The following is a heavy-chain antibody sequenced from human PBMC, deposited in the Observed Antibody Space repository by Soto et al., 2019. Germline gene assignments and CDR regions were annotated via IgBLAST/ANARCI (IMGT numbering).Heavy chain of an antibody. CDR2: IYYSGST. CDR3: ARAPQLLFYYYYYMDV. CDR1: GGSISSGDNY. Sequence: QVQLQESGPGLAKPSQTLSLTCTVSGGSISSGDNYWSWIRQHPGKGLEWIAFIYYSGSTYYNPYLKSRVTISVDTSKNQFSLKLSSVTAADTAVYYCARAPQLLFYYYYYMDVWGKGTTVTVSS. V-gene: IGHV4-31*03. J-gene: IGHJ6*03. D-gene: IGHD2-2*01.